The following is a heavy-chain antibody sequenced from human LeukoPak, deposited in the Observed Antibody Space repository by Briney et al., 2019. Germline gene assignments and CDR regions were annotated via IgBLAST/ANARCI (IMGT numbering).Heavy chain of an antibody. J-gene: IGHJ6*03. D-gene: IGHD6-13*01. V-gene: IGHV3-30*02. CDR2: IWYGGSNK. CDR1: GFTFSSYG. Sequence: AGGSLRLSCAASGFTFSSYGMHWVRQAPGKGLEWVAVIWYGGSNKYYADSVKGRFTISRDNSKNTLYLQMNSLRADDTAVYYCAKERIATTPGYYMDVWGKGTTVTVSS. CDR3: AKERIATTPGYYMDV.